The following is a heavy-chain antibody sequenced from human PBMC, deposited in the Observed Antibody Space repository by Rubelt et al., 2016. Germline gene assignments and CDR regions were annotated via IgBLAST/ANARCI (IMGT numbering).Heavy chain of an antibody. CDR3: ARNGGSGSYPDF. Sequence: EVELVESGGGLVQPGGSLRLSCVASGFTVSSNYMSWVRQAPGKGLEWVSVIYSGGDTYYADSVKGRFTISRDNSKNTLYLQMNSRRAEDTAWYYCARNGGSGSYPDFWGQGTLVTVSS. J-gene: IGHJ4*02. V-gene: IGHV3-66*01. D-gene: IGHD3-10*01. CDR2: IYSGGDT. CDR1: GFTVSSNY.